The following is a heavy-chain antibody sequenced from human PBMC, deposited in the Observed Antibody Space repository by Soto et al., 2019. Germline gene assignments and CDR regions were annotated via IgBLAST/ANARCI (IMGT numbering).Heavy chain of an antibody. D-gene: IGHD3-10*02. CDR1: GGSISSYY. J-gene: IGHJ5*02. CDR2: IYYSGST. CDR3: ARAVFGELLYNWFDP. Sequence: SETLSLTCTVSGGSISSYYWSWIRQPPGKGLEWIGYIYYSGSTNYNPSLKSRVTISVDTSKNQFSLKLSSVTAADTAVYYCARAVFGELLYNWFDPWGQGTLVTV. V-gene: IGHV4-59*01.